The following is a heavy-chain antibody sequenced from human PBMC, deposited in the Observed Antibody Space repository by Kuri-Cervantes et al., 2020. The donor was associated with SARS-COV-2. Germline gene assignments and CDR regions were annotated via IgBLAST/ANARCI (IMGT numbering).Heavy chain of an antibody. CDR1: GFTFSSYS. V-gene: IGHV3-48*01. J-gene: IGHJ3*02. CDR2: ISSSSSTI. D-gene: IGHD3-3*01. CDR3: ARVKGDDFWSGRQSDAFDI. Sequence: GESLKISCAASGFTFSSYSMNWVRQAPGKGLEWVSYISSSSSTIYYADSVKGRFTISRDNAKNSLYLQMNSLRAEDTAVYYCARVKGDDFWSGRQSDAFDIWGQGTMVTVSS.